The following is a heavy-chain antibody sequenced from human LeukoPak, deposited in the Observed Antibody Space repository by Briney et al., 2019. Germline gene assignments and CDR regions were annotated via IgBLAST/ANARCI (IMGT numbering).Heavy chain of an antibody. CDR1: GGSFSGYY. Sequence: SETLSLTCTVYGGSFSGYYWSWIRQPPGKGLEWIGEINHSGSTNYNPSLKSRVTISVDTSKNQFSLKLSSVTAADTAVYYCARGDAFDIWGQGTMVTVSS. V-gene: IGHV4-34*01. CDR3: ARGDAFDI. CDR2: INHSGST. J-gene: IGHJ3*02.